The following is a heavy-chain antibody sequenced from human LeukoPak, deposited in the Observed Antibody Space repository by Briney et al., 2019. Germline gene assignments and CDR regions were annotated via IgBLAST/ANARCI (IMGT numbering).Heavy chain of an antibody. J-gene: IGHJ3*02. CDR2: ISSSGSTI. Sequence: GGSLRLSCAASGFTFSSYEMNWVRQAPGKGLEWVSYISSSGSTIYYADSVKGRYTISRGNAKNTLYLQMNSQRAENTAVYYCARVRYSSGWRNSMDAFDIWGQGTMVTVSS. V-gene: IGHV3-48*03. D-gene: IGHD6-19*01. CDR3: ARVRYSSGWRNSMDAFDI. CDR1: GFTFSSYE.